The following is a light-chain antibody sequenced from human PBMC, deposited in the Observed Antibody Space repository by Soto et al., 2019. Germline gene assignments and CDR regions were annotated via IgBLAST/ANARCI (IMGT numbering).Light chain of an antibody. V-gene: IGKV3-20*01. CDR1: QTINNN. Sequence: VMTQAPATLSVSPGERATLSCRASQTINNNVAWYQLKDGQVPRLVIYGASSRAAGSPDRFSGSGSGTDFTLTISRLEPEDFAVYFCQQYGSIRTFGQGTKVDIK. J-gene: IGKJ1*01. CDR2: GAS. CDR3: QQYGSIRT.